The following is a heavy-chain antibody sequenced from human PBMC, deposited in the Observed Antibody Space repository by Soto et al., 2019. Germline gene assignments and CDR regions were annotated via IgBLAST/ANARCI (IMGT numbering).Heavy chain of an antibody. CDR1: GGTFSSYA. Sequence: SVKVSCKASGGTFSSYAISWVRQAPGQGLEWMGGIIPIFGTANYAQKFQGRVTITADETTSTAYMELSSLRSEDTAVYYCARGFAPRGMATILDYWGQGTLVTVSS. CDR2: IIPIFGTA. CDR3: ARGFAPRGMATILDY. D-gene: IGHD5-12*01. J-gene: IGHJ4*02. V-gene: IGHV1-69*13.